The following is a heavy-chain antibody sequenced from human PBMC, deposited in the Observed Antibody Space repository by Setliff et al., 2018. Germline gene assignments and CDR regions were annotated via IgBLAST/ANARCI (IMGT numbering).Heavy chain of an antibody. CDR1: GFTFSRYW. J-gene: IGHJ4*02. D-gene: IGHD5-18*01. Sequence: GGSLRLSCVVSGFTFSRYWMTWVRQAPGKGLEWVANIKEDGSEKYHADSVKGRFTISRDNAKNSLYLQMTSLRAEDTAVYYCARGGYSYGYWGQGTLVTVSS. CDR2: IKEDGSEK. CDR3: ARGGYSYGY. V-gene: IGHV3-7*04.